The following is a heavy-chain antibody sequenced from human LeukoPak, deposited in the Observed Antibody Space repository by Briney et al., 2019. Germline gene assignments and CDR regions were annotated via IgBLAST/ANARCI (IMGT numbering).Heavy chain of an antibody. CDR3: ARGVRGVIISPFDY. Sequence: SETLSLTCAVYGGSFSGYYWSWIRQPPGKGLEWIGEINHSGSTNYNPSLKSRVTISVDTSKNQFSLKLSSVTAADTAVYYCARGVRGVIISPFDYWGQGTLVTVSS. CDR1: GGSFSGYY. CDR2: INHSGST. V-gene: IGHV4-34*01. D-gene: IGHD3-10*01. J-gene: IGHJ4*02.